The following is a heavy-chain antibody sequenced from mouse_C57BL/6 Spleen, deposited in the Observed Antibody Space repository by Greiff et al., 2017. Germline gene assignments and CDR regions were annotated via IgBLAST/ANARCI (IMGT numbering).Heavy chain of an antibody. CDR1: GFTFHTYA. V-gene: IGHV10-3*01. CDR3: VREDDYDWYFDV. CDR2: IRSKSSNYAT. J-gene: IGHJ1*03. D-gene: IGHD2-4*01. Sequence: GGLVQPKGSLKLSCAASGFTFHTYAMHRVRQAPGKGLGWVARIRSKSSNYATYYADSVKDRFTISRDDSQSMLYLQMNNLKTEDTAMYYCVREDDYDWYFDVWGTGTTVTVSS.